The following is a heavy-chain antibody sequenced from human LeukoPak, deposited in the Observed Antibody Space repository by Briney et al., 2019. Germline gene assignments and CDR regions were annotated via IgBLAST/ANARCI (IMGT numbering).Heavy chain of an antibody. J-gene: IGHJ4*02. V-gene: IGHV3-23*01. CDR2: VGGRGAST. CDR3: AKDLSGSGSYYPLDY. Sequence: PGGSLRLSCAASGLTFSSYALSWVRQAPGEGLEWVSAVGGRGASTYYAATVKGRFTISRDNSNNTLYLQMNSLRAEDTAEYYCAKDLSGSGSYYPLDYWGQGTLVTVSS. D-gene: IGHD3-10*01. CDR1: GLTFSSYA.